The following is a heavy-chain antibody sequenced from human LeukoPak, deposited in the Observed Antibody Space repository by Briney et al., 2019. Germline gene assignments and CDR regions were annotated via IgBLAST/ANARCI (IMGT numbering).Heavy chain of an antibody. D-gene: IGHD6-19*01. CDR3: ARETIAVAGTTDY. CDR2: IGGSGDYT. CDR1: GFTFNSYA. Sequence: AGGSLRLSCVASGFTFNSYAMSWDRQAPGKGLEWVSTIGGSGDYTYYADSVKGRFTISRDNSKNSLYLQMNSLRAEGTAVYYCARETIAVAGTTDYWGQGTLVTVSS. J-gene: IGHJ4*02. V-gene: IGHV3-23*01.